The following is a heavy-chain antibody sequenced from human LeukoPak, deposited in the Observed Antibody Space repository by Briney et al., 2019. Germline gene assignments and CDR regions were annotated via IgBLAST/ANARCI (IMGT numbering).Heavy chain of an antibody. CDR1: GYSISSGYY. CDR3: ARRLGIMRDPFDY. Sequence: SETLSLTCAVSGYSISSGYYWGWIRQPPGKGLEWIGSIYHSGSTYYNPSLKSRVTISVDTSKNQFSLKLSSVTAAGTAVYYCARRLGIMRDPFDYWGQGTLVTVSS. J-gene: IGHJ4*02. V-gene: IGHV4-38-2*01. D-gene: IGHD7-27*01. CDR2: IYHSGST.